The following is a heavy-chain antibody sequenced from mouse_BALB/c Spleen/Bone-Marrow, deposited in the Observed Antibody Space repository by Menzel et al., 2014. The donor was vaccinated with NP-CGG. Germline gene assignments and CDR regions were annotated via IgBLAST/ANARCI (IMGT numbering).Heavy chain of an antibody. V-gene: IGHV7-3*02. CDR2: IRNKAKGYTT. CDR1: GFTFTDYY. J-gene: IGHJ1*01. CDR3: ARDENVGIYWYFDV. Sequence: DVKLQESGGGLVQPGGSLRLSCATSGFTFTDYYMSWVRRPPGKALEWLGFIRNKAKGYTTDYSASVKGRFTISRDNSQSISYLQMNTLRAEDSATYYCARDENVGIYWYFDVWGAGTTVTVSS.